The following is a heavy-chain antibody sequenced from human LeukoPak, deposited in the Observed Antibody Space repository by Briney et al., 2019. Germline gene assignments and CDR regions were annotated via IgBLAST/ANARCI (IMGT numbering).Heavy chain of an antibody. CDR3: ARGHNEGAYYYGFTY. Sequence: SETLSLTCAVYGGSFSGYYWTWIRQPPAKGLEWIGEINRSGGTNYNPSLKSRVTISGDTSKNQFSLKLSSVTAADTALYYCARGHNEGAYYYGFTYWGQGTRVTVSS. V-gene: IGHV4-34*01. D-gene: IGHD3-3*01. CDR1: GGSFSGYY. J-gene: IGHJ4*02. CDR2: INRSGGT.